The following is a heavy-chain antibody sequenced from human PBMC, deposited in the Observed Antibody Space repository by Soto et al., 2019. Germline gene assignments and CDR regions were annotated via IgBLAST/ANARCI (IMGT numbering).Heavy chain of an antibody. Sequence: PSVKVSCKASGGTVSSYAISWVRQAPGQGLEWMGGIIPIFGTANYAQKFQGRVTITADESTSTAYMELSSLRSEDTAVYYCARDFNYYGSGRGVDIWGQGTMVTVSS. J-gene: IGHJ3*02. V-gene: IGHV1-69*13. CDR3: ARDFNYYGSGRGVDI. D-gene: IGHD3-10*01. CDR1: GGTVSSYA. CDR2: IIPIFGTA.